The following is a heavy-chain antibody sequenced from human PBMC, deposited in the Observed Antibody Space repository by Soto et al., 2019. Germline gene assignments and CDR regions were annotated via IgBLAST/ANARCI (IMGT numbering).Heavy chain of an antibody. J-gene: IGHJ4*02. CDR2: VSDDGGRT. CDR1: GFSFSSLP. CDR3: VKGAGWLPDFDY. D-gene: IGHD5-12*01. Sequence: EVQLVESGGGLVQPGGSLRLSCSASGFSFSSLPMHWVRQAPGKGLEYVSTVSDDGGRTYYADSVKGRFSISRDNSKNSLYLQMSSLRVEDTGVYYCVKGAGWLPDFDYWGQGTLVTVSS. V-gene: IGHV3-64D*08.